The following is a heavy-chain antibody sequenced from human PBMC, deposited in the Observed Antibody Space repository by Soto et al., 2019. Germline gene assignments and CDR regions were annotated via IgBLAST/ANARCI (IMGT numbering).Heavy chain of an antibody. D-gene: IGHD5-12*01. J-gene: IGHJ6*02. CDR2: IYWNDDK. Sequence: QITLKESGPTLVKPTQTLTLTCTFSGFSLSTSGAGVGWIRQPPGKALEWLALIYWNDDKRYSPSLKSRLTFTKDTSKNQVVLIMTNMDPVDTATYYCAHIRRWLQLPGQYYYYYGMDVWGQGTTVTVSS. CDR3: AHIRRWLQLPGQYYYYYGMDV. CDR1: GFSLSTSGAG. V-gene: IGHV2-5*01.